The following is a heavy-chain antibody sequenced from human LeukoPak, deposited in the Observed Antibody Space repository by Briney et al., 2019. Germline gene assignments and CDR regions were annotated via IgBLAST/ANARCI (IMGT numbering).Heavy chain of an antibody. V-gene: IGHV1-46*01. Sequence: ASVKVSCKASGYTFTSYYMHWVRQAPGQGLEWMGIINPSGGSTSYAQKFQGRVTMTRDTSTSTVYMELSSLRSEDTAVYYCARALLLWFGELPEYYFDYWGQGTLVTVSS. CDR1: GYTFTSYY. CDR3: ARALLLWFGELPEYYFDY. J-gene: IGHJ4*02. D-gene: IGHD3-10*01. CDR2: INPSGGST.